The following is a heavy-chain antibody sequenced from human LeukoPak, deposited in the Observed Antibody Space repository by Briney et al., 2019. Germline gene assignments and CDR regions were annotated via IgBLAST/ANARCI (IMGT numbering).Heavy chain of an antibody. CDR3: ARNKGWELPAELDS. CDR1: GFTFKNSW. V-gene: IGHV3-7*01. CDR2: IKQDGGEK. D-gene: IGHD2-15*01. J-gene: IGHJ4*02. Sequence: PGGSLRLSCAASGFTFKNSWMSWVCQAPGKGLEWVANIKQDGGEKYYVDSVKGRFTISRDDAKTSVYLQMNSLRAEDTAVYYCARNKGWELPAELDSWGQGTLVTVSS.